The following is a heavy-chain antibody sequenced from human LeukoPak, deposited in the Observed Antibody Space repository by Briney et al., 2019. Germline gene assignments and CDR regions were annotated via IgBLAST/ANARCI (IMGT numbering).Heavy chain of an antibody. D-gene: IGHD3-9*01. CDR3: ARVESPYYDILTGYYRDYYYGMDV. Sequence: PGGSLRLSCAASGFTDSSNYMSWVRQAPGKGLKWVSVIYSGGSTYYADSVKGRFTISRDNSKNTLYLQMNSLRAEDTAVYYCARVESPYYDILTGYYRDYYYGMDVWGQGTTVTVSS. J-gene: IGHJ6*02. CDR2: IYSGGST. CDR1: GFTDSSNY. V-gene: IGHV3-66*02.